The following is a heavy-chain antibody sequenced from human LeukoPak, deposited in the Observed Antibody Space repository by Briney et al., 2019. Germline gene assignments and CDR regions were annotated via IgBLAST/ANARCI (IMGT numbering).Heavy chain of an antibody. D-gene: IGHD2-2*01. CDR1: GFTFSSYS. CDR2: ISSSSSTI. Sequence: GGSLRLSCAASGFTFSSYSMNWVRQAPGKGLEWVSYISSSSSTIYYADSVKGRFTISRDNAKNSLYLQMNSLRAEDTAVYYCAREEPSDIVVVPAPDYWGQGTLVTVSS. V-gene: IGHV3-48*01. J-gene: IGHJ4*02. CDR3: AREEPSDIVVVPAPDY.